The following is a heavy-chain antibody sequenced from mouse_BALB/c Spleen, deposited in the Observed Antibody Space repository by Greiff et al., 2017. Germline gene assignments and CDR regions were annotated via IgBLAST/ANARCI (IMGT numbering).Heavy chain of an antibody. CDR3: ARLGRAMDY. J-gene: IGHJ4*01. CDR1: GFTFSSYT. V-gene: IGHV5-12-2*01. Sequence: EVQLVESGGGLVQPGGSLKLSCAASGFTFSSYTMSWVRQTPEKRLEWVAYISNGGGSTYYPDTVKGRFTISRDNAKNTLYLQMSSLKSEDTAMYYCARLGRAMDYWGQGTSVTVSS. CDR2: ISNGGGST.